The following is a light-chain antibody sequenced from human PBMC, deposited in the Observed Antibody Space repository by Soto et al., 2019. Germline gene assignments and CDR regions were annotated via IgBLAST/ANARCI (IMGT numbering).Light chain of an antibody. V-gene: IGKV3D-15*01. CDR1: QSVSSN. Sequence: EIVMTQSPATLSVSPGERVTLSCRASQSVSSNLAWYQQKPGQAPRLLIYGASTRDTGIPARFSGSGSGTEFTLTISSLQSEDFAVYYCQQYNNWPSKFTFGPGTKVDIK. CDR2: GAS. J-gene: IGKJ3*01. CDR3: QQYNNWPSKFT.